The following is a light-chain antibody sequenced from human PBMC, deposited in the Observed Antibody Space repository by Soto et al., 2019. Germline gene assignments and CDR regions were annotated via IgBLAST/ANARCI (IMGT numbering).Light chain of an antibody. CDR1: QSISSY. CDR3: QQYISDVYT. V-gene: IGKV1-39*01. Sequence: DIQMTQSPSSLSASVGDRATITCLASQSISSYLNWYQQKPGKAPKLLIYAASSLESGVTSRFSGSGSGTEFTLTISSLQPDDFGTYYCQQYISDVYTVGQGTKVEIK. J-gene: IGKJ2*01. CDR2: AAS.